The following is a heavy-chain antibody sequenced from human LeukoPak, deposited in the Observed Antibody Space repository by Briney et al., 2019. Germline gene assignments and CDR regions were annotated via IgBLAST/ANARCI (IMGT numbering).Heavy chain of an antibody. CDR3: ASSPLVDYGDYQTYYFDY. CDR2: ISGSGGST. J-gene: IGHJ4*02. CDR1: GFTFSSYA. Sequence: PGGSLRLSCAASGFTFSSYAMSWVRQAPGKGLEWVSAISGSGGSTYYADSVKGRFTISRDNAKNTLYLQMNSLRAEDTAVYYCASSPLVDYGDYQTYYFDYWGQGTLVTVSS. V-gene: IGHV3-23*01. D-gene: IGHD4-17*01.